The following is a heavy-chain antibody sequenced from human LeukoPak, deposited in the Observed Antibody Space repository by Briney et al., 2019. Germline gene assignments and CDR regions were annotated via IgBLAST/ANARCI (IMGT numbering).Heavy chain of an antibody. V-gene: IGHV3-30*03. CDR2: ISYDGSNK. CDR1: GFTFSSYG. D-gene: IGHD3-22*01. Sequence: GGSLRLSCAASGFTFSSYGMHWVRQAPGKGLEWVAVISYDGSNKYYADSVKGRFTISRDNAKNTLYLQMNSLRAEDTAVYYCARAHAIYDSSGYYLYYFDYWGQGTLVTVSS. CDR3: ARAHAIYDSSGYYLYYFDY. J-gene: IGHJ4*02.